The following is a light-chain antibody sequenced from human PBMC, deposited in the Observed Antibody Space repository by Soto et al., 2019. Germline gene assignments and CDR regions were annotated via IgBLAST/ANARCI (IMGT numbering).Light chain of an antibody. J-gene: IGLJ2*01. Sequence: QSALTQPASVSGSPGQSITISCTGTSSDVGGYNYVSWYQQHPGKAPQLMIYDVSNRPSGVSNRFSGSKSGNTASLTISGLQAEDEADYYCISYTSSTTLVFGGGTKLTVL. CDR1: SSDVGGYNY. CDR2: DVS. V-gene: IGLV2-14*01. CDR3: ISYTSSTTLV.